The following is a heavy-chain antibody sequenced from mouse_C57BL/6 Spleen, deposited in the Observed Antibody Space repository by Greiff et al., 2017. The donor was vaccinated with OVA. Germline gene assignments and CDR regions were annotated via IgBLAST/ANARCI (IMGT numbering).Heavy chain of an antibody. CDR1: GYTFTSYG. CDR2: IYPRSGNT. V-gene: IGHV1-81*01. Sequence: QVHVKQSGAELARPGASVKLSCKASGYTFTSYGISWVKQRTGQGLEWIGEIYPRSGNTYYNEKFKGKATLTADKSSSTAYMELRSLTSEDSAVYFCASLLTTVVATRYFDVWGTGTTVTVSS. J-gene: IGHJ1*03. D-gene: IGHD1-1*01. CDR3: ASLLTTVVATRYFDV.